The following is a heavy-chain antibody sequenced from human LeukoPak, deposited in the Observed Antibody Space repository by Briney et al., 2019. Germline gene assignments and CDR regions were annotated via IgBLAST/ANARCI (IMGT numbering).Heavy chain of an antibody. CDR1: GGSMSSYY. Sequence: SQTLSLTCTVSGGSMSSYYWSWIRQPPGKGLEWIGYIYYSGSTKYNPSLKSRVPISVDTSKHQFSLKLSSVTAADTAVYYCARGARAGYNLEPFDYWGQGTLVTVSS. CDR3: ARGARAGYNLEPFDY. J-gene: IGHJ4*02. D-gene: IGHD5-24*01. V-gene: IGHV4-59*08. CDR2: IYYSGST.